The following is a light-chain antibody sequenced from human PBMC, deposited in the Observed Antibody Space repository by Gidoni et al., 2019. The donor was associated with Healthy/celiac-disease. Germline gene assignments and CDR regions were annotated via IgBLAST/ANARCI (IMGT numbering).Light chain of an antibody. CDR1: QSISSW. Sequence: DIQMTQSPSTLSASVGDRVTITCRASQSISSWLAWYQQKPGKAPKLLIYDASSLESGGPTRFSGSGSGTEFTRTIRSLQPDDFATYYCQQYNSYAFGQGTKVEIK. J-gene: IGKJ1*01. CDR2: DAS. CDR3: QQYNSYA. V-gene: IGKV1-5*01.